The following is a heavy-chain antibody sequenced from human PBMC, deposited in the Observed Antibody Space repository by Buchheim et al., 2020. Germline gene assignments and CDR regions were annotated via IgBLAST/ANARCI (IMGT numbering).Heavy chain of an antibody. D-gene: IGHD2-21*02. CDR2: ISGSGGST. J-gene: IGHJ6*02. Sequence: EVQLLESGGGLVQPGGSLRLSCAASGFTFSSYAMSWVRQAPGKGLEWVSAISGSGGSTYYADSVKGRFTIYRDNSKNKLYLQMNSLRAEDTAVYYCAKDRPAPAYCGGDCYSSSAYYYGMDVWGQGTT. V-gene: IGHV3-23*01. CDR3: AKDRPAPAYCGGDCYSSSAYYYGMDV. CDR1: GFTFSSYA.